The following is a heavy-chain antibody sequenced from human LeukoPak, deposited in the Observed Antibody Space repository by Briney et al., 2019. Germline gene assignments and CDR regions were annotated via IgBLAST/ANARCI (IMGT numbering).Heavy chain of an antibody. J-gene: IGHJ4*02. CDR2: ISSSGSTI. Sequence: GGSLRLSCAASGFTFSRYSMNWVRQAPGKGLEWVSYISSSGSTIYYADSVKGRFTISRDNAKNSLYLQMNSLRAEDTAVYYCARMARTYYDILTGSTKHFKYWGQGTLVTVSS. CDR3: ARMARTYYDILTGSTKHFKY. D-gene: IGHD3-9*01. V-gene: IGHV3-48*04. CDR1: GFTFSRYS.